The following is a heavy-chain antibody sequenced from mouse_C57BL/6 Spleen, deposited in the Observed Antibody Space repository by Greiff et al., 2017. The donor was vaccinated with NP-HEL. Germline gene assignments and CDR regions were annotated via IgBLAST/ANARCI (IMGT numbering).Heavy chain of an antibody. D-gene: IGHD1-2*01. V-gene: IGHV1-26*01. CDR3: ARSLLRQAWFAY. CDR2: INPNNGGT. Sequence: VQLQQSGPELVKPGASVKISCKASGYTFTDYYMNWVKQSHGKSLEWIGDINPNNGGTSYNQKFKGKATLTVDKSSSTAYMELRSLTSEDSAVYYCARSLLRQAWFAYWGQGTLVTVSA. J-gene: IGHJ3*01. CDR1: GYTFTDYY.